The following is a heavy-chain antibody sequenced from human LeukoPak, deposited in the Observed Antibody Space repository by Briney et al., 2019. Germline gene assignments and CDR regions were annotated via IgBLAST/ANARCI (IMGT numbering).Heavy chain of an antibody. V-gene: IGHV3-7*03. J-gene: IGHJ4*02. CDR1: RFTLSTYW. CDR2: IKKDGSEK. D-gene: IGHD2-15*01. Sequence: GGSLRLSCAASRFTLSTYWMSWVRQAPGKGLEWVAIIKKDGSEKYYVDSMKGRFTISRDNAKNSLFLQMNSLRAEDTAIYYCTTDTWYSAGHWGQGTLVTVSS. CDR3: TTDTWYSAGH.